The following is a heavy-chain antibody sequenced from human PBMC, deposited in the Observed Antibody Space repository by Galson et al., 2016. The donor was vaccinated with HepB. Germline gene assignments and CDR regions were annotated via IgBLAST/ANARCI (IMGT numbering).Heavy chain of an antibody. CDR1: GFTLSNAW. Sequence: SLRLSCAGSGFTLSNAWMSWVRQAPGKGLEWVGRIKSKTDGGTTDYAAPVKGRFTISRDDSKNTLYLQMNSLKTEDTAVYYCTTGGGNWALGMDVWGQGTLVTVSS. CDR2: IKSKTDGGTT. V-gene: IGHV3-15*01. D-gene: IGHD1-1*01. J-gene: IGHJ4*02. CDR3: TTGGGNWALGMDV.